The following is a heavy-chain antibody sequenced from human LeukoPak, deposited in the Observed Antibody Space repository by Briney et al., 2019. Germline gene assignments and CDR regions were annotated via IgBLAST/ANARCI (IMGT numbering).Heavy chain of an antibody. CDR1: GYSFTDYY. CDR2: IIPNSGDT. Sequence: ASVKVSCKTGYSFTDYYIHWVRQAPGQGLEWMGWIIPNSGDTDYAQKSQGRVTMTRDTSISTAYLELRVLKSDDTAVYYCATPFMPFGYWGQGTLVTVSS. CDR3: ATPFMPFGY. D-gene: IGHD2-2*01. V-gene: IGHV1-2*02. J-gene: IGHJ4*02.